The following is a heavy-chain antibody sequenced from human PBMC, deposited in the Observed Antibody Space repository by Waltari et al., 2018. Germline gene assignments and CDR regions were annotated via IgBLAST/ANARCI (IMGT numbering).Heavy chain of an antibody. D-gene: IGHD1-26*01. V-gene: IGHV4-4*02. CDR2: IFHGGTT. J-gene: IGHJ5*02. Sequence: QVQLPESGPGLVKPSGTLSLPRAVSGGSITTSDWWSWVRPPPWKGLEWIGEIFHGGTTNYNPSLKSRVTISLDKSRNQFSLNLRSVTAADTAVYFCAREAWEQPTQGYDLWGQGTLVTVSS. CDR3: AREAWEQPTQGYDL. CDR1: GGSITTSDW.